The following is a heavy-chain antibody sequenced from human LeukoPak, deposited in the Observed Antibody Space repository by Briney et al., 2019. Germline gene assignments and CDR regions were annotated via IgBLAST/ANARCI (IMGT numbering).Heavy chain of an antibody. V-gene: IGHV4-34*01. CDR2: INHSGST. Sequence: SETLSLTCAVYGGSFSGYYWSWIRQPPGKGLEWIGEINHSGSTNYNPSLKSRVTISVDTSKNQFSLKLSSVTAADTAVYYCARADGLGELLPADWFDPWGQGTLVTVSS. CDR3: ARADGLGELLPADWFDP. D-gene: IGHD3-10*01. J-gene: IGHJ5*02. CDR1: GGSFSGYY.